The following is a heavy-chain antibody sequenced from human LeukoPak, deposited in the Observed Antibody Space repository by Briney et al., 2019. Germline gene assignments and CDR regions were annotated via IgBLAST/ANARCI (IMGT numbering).Heavy chain of an antibody. CDR3: ARGSRDSSGYYTLRGAYYFDY. CDR1: GFSLSASGMC. D-gene: IGHD3-22*01. V-gene: IGHV2-70*11. CDR2: IDWDDDK. Sequence: SGPTLVNPTQTLTLTCTFSGFSLSASGMCVSWIRQPPGKALEWLARIDWDDDKYYSTSLKTRLTISKDTSKNQVVLTMTNMDPVDTATYYCARGSRDSSGYYTLRGAYYFDYWGQGTLVTVSS. J-gene: IGHJ4*02.